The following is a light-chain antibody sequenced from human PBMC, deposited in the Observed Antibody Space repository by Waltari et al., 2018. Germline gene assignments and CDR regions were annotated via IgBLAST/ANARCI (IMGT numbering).Light chain of an antibody. CDR3: QQYNNWPLYT. V-gene: IGKV3-15*01. CDR2: GAS. CDR1: QSVSGD. J-gene: IGKJ2*01. Sequence: EIVLTQSPGTLSLSPGDGATLPCRASQSVSGDLAWYQQKPGQAPRLLIYGASTRATGIPARFSGSGSGTEFTLTISSLQSEDFAVYYCQQYNNWPLYTFGQGTKLEIK.